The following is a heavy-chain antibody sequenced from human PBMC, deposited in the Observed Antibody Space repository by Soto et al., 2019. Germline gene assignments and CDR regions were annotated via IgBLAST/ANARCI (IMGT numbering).Heavy chain of an antibody. Sequence: EVQLVESGGGLVQPGGSLRLSCAASGFTLSSFWIHWFRQAPGKGLVWVSRINSDGTNTRYADSVRGRFTISRDNAKNTLYLQMNSLRAADTAVYYCARDLVAKDAFDIWGQGTMVTVSS. V-gene: IGHV3-74*01. CDR1: GFTLSSFW. CDR3: ARDLVAKDAFDI. CDR2: INSDGTNT. D-gene: IGHD2-8*02. J-gene: IGHJ3*02.